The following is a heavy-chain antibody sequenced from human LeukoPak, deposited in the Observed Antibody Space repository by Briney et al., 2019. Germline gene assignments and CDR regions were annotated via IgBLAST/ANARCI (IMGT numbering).Heavy chain of an antibody. CDR2: ISGSGGAGT. CDR3: VKDRGGSPFYGMDV. D-gene: IGHD1-26*01. J-gene: IGHJ6*02. Sequence: PGGSLRLSCAGSGFTFSSYAMSWVRQAPGKGLEWVSTISGSGGAGTYYAHSVKGRFTVSRDNSRNTLYLPMNSLRAEDTAVYYCVKDRGGSPFYGMDVWGQGTTVTVSS. CDR1: GFTFSSYA. V-gene: IGHV3-23*01.